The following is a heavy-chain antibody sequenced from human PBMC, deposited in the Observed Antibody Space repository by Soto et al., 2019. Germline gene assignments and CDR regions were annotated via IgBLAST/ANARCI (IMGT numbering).Heavy chain of an antibody. CDR2: IVVGSGNT. D-gene: IGHD6-13*01. CDR1: GFTFTSSA. V-gene: IGHV1-58*02. J-gene: IGHJ6*02. CDR3: AAVLWSTQQLEYYYGMDV. Sequence: SVKVSCKASGFTFTSSAMQWVRQARGQRLEWIGWIVVGSGNTNYAQKFQERVTITRDMSTSTAYMELSSLRSEDTAVYYCAAVLWSTQQLEYYYGMDVWGQGATVTVSS.